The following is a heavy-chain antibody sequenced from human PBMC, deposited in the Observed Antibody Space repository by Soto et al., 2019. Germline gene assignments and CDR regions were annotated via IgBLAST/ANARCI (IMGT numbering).Heavy chain of an antibody. CDR2: ISNDGSNK. V-gene: IGHV3-30*03. Sequence: QVHLVESGGGVVQPGRSLRLSCAASGFSFSTYGMHWVRQAPGKGLEWVAFISNDGSNKYYADSVKGRFTISRDNSKNTLYLQMNSLRAEDTAVYYCARGGTPIDYWGQGTLVTVSS. CDR3: ARGGTPIDY. D-gene: IGHD3-16*01. CDR1: GFSFSTYG. J-gene: IGHJ4*02.